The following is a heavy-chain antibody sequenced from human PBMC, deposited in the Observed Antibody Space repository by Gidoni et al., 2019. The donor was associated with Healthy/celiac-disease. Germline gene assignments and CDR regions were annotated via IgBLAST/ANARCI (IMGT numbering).Heavy chain of an antibody. D-gene: IGHD2-2*01. V-gene: IGHV3-23*01. CDR3: AKAAYIVVVPAASAPFDY. Sequence: EVQLLESGGGLVQPGGSLRLSCAASGFTFSSYAMSWVRQAPGEGLEWVSAISGSGGSTYYADSVKGRFTISRDNSKNTLYLQMNSLRAEDTAVYYCAKAAYIVVVPAASAPFDYWGQGTLVTVSS. CDR1: GFTFSSYA. J-gene: IGHJ4*02. CDR2: ISGSGGST.